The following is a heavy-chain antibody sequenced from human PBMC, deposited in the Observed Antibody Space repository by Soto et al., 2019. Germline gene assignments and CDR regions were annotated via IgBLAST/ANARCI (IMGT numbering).Heavy chain of an antibody. CDR1: GGSISRVGHY. D-gene: IGHD6-6*01. V-gene: IGHV4-31*03. Sequence: PSETQSPTCSVSGGSISRVGHYWTSIRQQPGKGLEWIGYIYYSGSTDYNPSLKSRVTISVDRSKNQFSLNLSSVTAADTAIYYCARESGRFDSSTRYGLDVWVQGSTVNDSS. CDR3: ARESGRFDSSTRYGLDV. J-gene: IGHJ6*02. CDR2: IYYSGST.